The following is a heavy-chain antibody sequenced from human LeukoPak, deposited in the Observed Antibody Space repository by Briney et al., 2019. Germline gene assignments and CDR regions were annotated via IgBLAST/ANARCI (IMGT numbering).Heavy chain of an antibody. CDR3: ARHRDGYNYHSPFDY. D-gene: IGHD5-24*01. V-gene: IGHV5-51*01. CDR2: IYPGDSDT. CDR1: GYSFTSYW. Sequence: GESLKISCKGSGYSFTSYWIGWVRQMPGKGLEWMGIIYPGDSDTRYSPSFQGQVTISADKSISTAYLQWSSLKASDTAMYYCARHRDGYNYHSPFDYWGQGTLVTVSS. J-gene: IGHJ4*02.